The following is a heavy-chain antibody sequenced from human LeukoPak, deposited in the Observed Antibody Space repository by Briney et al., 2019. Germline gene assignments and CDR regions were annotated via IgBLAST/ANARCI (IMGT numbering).Heavy chain of an antibody. V-gene: IGHV2-70*18. CDR3: ARIRGFIYYDSSGLYGMYDY. D-gene: IGHD3-22*01. J-gene: IGHJ4*02. CDR1: GGSISSYY. Sequence: TLSLTCTVSGGSISSYYWSWIRQPPGKALEWLALIDWDDDKYYSTSLKTRLTISKDTSKNQVVLTMTNMDPVDTATYYCARIRGFIYYDSSGLYGMYDYWGQGTLVTVSS. CDR2: IDWDDDK.